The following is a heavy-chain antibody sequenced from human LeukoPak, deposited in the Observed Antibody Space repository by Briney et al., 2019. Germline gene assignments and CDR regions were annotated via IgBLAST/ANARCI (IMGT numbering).Heavy chain of an antibody. CDR2: IKQDGSEK. V-gene: IGHV3-7*03. CDR1: GFTFSSYW. J-gene: IGHJ3*02. D-gene: IGHD3-10*01. CDR3: AKDIDEFGDDAFDI. Sequence: PGGSLRLSCAASGFTFSSYWMSWVRQAPGKGLEWVANIKQDGSEKYYVDSVKGRFTISRDNAKNSLYLQMNSLRAEDTALYYCAKDIDEFGDDAFDIWGQGTMVTVSS.